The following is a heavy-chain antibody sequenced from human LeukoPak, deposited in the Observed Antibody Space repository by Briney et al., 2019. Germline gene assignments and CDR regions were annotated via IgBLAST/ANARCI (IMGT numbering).Heavy chain of an antibody. CDR2: INHSGST. Sequence: KPSETLSLTCAVYGGSFSGYYWSWIRQPPGKGLGWIGEINHSGSTNYNPSLKSRVTISVDTSKNQFSLKLSSVTAADTAVYYCARGYYDSSGYWPNYYYYYGMDVWGQGTTVTVSS. J-gene: IGHJ6*02. D-gene: IGHD3-22*01. CDR3: ARGYYDSSGYWPNYYYYYGMDV. V-gene: IGHV4-34*01. CDR1: GGSFSGYY.